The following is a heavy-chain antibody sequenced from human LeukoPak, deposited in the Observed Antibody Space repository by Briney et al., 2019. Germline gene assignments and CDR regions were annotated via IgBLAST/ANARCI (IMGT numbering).Heavy chain of an antibody. J-gene: IGHJ4*02. CDR3: ARLRAKWYTLDY. CDR1: GGSISSYY. Sequence: SETLSLTCTVAGGSISSYYWSWIRQPPGKGLEWIGYIHYSGSTNYNPSLKSRVTISVHTSKNQFSLKLSSVTAADTAVYYCARLRAKWYTLDYWGQGTLVTVSA. V-gene: IGHV4-59*08. CDR2: IHYSGST. D-gene: IGHD1-14*01.